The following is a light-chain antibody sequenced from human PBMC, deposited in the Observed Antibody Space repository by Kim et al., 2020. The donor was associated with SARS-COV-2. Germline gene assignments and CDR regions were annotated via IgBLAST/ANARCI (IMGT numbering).Light chain of an antibody. V-gene: IGKV3-15*01. Sequence: EIVMTQSPATLSVSPGERATLSCRASQSVSSSLAWYQQKPGQAPRLLIYGASTRATGIPARFSGRGSGTEFTLTISSLQSEDFAVYYCHQYNNWPPAWTFGQGTKVDIK. CDR1: QSVSSS. CDR3: HQYNNWPPAWT. J-gene: IGKJ1*01. CDR2: GAS.